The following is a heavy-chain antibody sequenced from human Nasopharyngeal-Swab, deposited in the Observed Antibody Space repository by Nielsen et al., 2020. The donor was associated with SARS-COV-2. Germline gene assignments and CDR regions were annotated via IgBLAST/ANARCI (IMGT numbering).Heavy chain of an antibody. CDR2: ITHSGST. V-gene: IGHV4-34*01. J-gene: IGHJ3*02. CDR3: ARAPGYDVLTGYYPDAFDI. CDR1: GGSFSSYC. Sequence: SETLSPTCAVYGGSFSSYCWTWIRQPPGKGLEWIGEITHSGSTNYNPSLKSRVTLSVDTSKNQFSLKLSSVTAADTAVYYCARAPGYDVLTGYYPDAFDIWGQGTMVTVSS. D-gene: IGHD3-9*01.